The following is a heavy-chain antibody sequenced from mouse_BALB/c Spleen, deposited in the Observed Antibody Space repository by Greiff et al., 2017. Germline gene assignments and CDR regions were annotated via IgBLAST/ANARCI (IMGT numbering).Heavy chain of an antibody. V-gene: IGHV5-6-3*01. D-gene: IGHD1-1*01. Sequence: EVQGVESGGGLVQPGGSLKLSCAASGFTFSSYGMSWVRQTPDKRLELVATINSNGGSTYYPDSVKGRFTISRDNAKNTLYLQMSSLKSEDTAMYYCARGDYYGSSYNYCAMDYWGQGTSVTVSS. CDR3: ARGDYYGSSYNYCAMDY. J-gene: IGHJ4*01. CDR1: GFTFSSYG. CDR2: INSNGGST.